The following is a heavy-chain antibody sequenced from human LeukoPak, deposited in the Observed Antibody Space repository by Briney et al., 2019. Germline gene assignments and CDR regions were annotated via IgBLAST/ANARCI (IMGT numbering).Heavy chain of an antibody. J-gene: IGHJ4*02. Sequence: GGSLRLSCATSQFKFNNYGMTWVRQAPGKGLEWVSSITGSGGGTQYADSVQGRFTISRDNSKNTLYLQMNSLRAEDTAVYYCARGKEWLPIWGFDYWGQGTLVTVSS. CDR3: ARGKEWLPIWGFDY. V-gene: IGHV3-23*01. CDR1: QFKFNNYG. CDR2: ITGSGGGT. D-gene: IGHD3-3*01.